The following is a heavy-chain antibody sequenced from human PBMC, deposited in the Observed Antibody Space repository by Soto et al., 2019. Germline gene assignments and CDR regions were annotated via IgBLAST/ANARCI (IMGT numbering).Heavy chain of an antibody. CDR1: GASIRSTDYY. D-gene: IGHD2-21*02. V-gene: IGHV4-30-4*01. CDR2: VYYTGST. Sequence: SETLSLTCTVSGASIRSTDYYWSWIRQAPGKGLEWIGYVYYTGSTYYNPSLMSRLTVSVDTSKNQFSLKLTSVTAAETAVYYCVRTARQGAVAPHWFDRWGQGTQVTVSS. CDR3: VRTARQGAVAPHWFDR. J-gene: IGHJ5*02.